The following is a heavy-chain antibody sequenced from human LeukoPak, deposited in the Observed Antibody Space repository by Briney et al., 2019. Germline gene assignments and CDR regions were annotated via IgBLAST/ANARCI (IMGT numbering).Heavy chain of an antibody. V-gene: IGHV1-69*01. D-gene: IGHD3-22*01. CDR3: AREWGLESSGYYYAY. Sequence: SVKVSCKASGGTFRRFTISWVRQAPGQGFEWMGGITPIFGTANFAQKFQGRVSITADESTSTASMELSSLRSEDTAVYYCAREWGLESSGYYYAYWGQGTLVTVSS. CDR1: GGTFRRFT. J-gene: IGHJ4*02. CDR2: ITPIFGTA.